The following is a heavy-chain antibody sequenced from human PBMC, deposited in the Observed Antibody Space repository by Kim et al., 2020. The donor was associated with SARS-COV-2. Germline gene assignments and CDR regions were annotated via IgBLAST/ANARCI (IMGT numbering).Heavy chain of an antibody. Sequence: SETLSLTCAVYGGSFSGYYWSWIRQPPGKGLEWIGEINHSGSTNYNPSLKSRVTISVDTSKNQFSLKLSSVTAADTAVYYCARVNTMVRGARRGYYGMDVWGQGTTVTVSS. J-gene: IGHJ6*02. CDR3: ARVNTMVRGARRGYYGMDV. CDR1: GGSFSGYY. CDR2: INHSGST. D-gene: IGHD3-10*01. V-gene: IGHV4-34*01.